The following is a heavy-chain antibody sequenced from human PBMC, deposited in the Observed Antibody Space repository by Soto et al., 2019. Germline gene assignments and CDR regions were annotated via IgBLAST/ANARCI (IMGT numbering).Heavy chain of an antibody. Sequence: LRLSCAASGFTFSSYGMHWVRQAPGKGLEWVAVISYDGSNKYYADSVKGRFTISRDNSKNTLYLQMNSLRAEDTAVYYCAKGFGGGNYYYYYYMDVWGKGTTVTVSS. V-gene: IGHV3-30*18. CDR3: AKGFGGGNYYYYYYMDV. J-gene: IGHJ6*03. CDR1: GFTFSSYG. CDR2: ISYDGSNK. D-gene: IGHD3-10*01.